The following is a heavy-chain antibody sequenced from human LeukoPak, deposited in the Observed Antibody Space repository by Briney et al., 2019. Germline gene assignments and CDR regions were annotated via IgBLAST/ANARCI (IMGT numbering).Heavy chain of an antibody. CDR3: ASSITMVRGVIPRAFDI. CDR2: IYPGDSDT. D-gene: IGHD3-10*01. Sequence: GESLKISCKGSGYSFTNYWIAWVRQMPGKGLEWMGIIYPGDSDTRYSPSFQGQVTISADKSISTAYLQWSSLKASDTAMYYCASSITMVRGVIPRAFDIWGQGTMVTVSS. V-gene: IGHV5-51*01. CDR1: GYSFTNYW. J-gene: IGHJ3*02.